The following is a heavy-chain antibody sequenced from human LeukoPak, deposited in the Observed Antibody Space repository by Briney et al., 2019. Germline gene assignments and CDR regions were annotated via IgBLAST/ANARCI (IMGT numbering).Heavy chain of an antibody. J-gene: IGHJ4*02. CDR3: ARDFRRGVAPNDY. Sequence: GGSLRLSCAASGFTFSSYWMSWVRQAPGKGLEWVANIKQDGSEKYYVDSVKGRFTISRDNAKNSLYLQMNSLRAEDTAVYYCARDFRRGVAPNDYRGQGTLVTVSS. CDR2: IKQDGSEK. V-gene: IGHV3-7*01. D-gene: IGHD3-3*01. CDR1: GFTFSSYW.